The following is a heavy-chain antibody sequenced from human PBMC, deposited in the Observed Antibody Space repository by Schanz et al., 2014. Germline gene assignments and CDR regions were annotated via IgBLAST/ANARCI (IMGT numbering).Heavy chain of an antibody. Sequence: EVQLLESGGGLVQPGGSLRLSCSASTFTFDHYAMTWVRQAPGKGLEWVSAINTGVNTYYADSVRGRFTMSRDNSKNTLYLQMNSLRAEDTAVYYCAKGRFGELSAFDIWGQGTMVTVSS. J-gene: IGHJ3*02. V-gene: IGHV3-23*01. CDR3: AKGRFGELSAFDI. CDR2: INTGVNT. CDR1: TFTFDHYA. D-gene: IGHD3-10*01.